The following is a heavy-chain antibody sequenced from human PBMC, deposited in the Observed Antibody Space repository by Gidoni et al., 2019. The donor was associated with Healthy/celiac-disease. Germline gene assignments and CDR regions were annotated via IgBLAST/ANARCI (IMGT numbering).Heavy chain of an antibody. J-gene: IGHJ6*03. CDR1: GGSFSGYY. V-gene: IGHV4-34*01. D-gene: IGHD2-2*02. CDR2: INHSGST. CDR3: ARGVHCSSTSCYIGYYYYYMDV. Sequence: QVQLQQWGAGLLKPSETLSLTCAVYGGSFSGYYWSWLRQPPGKGLEWIGEINHSGSTNYNPSLKSRVTISVDTSKNQFSLKLSSVTAADTAVYYCARGVHCSSTSCYIGYYYYYMDVWGKGTTVTVSS.